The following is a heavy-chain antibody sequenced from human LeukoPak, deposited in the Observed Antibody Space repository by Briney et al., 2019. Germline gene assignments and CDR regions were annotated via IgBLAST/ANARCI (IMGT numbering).Heavy chain of an antibody. D-gene: IGHD1-26*01. CDR2: ISGSGDST. CDR1: EFTVSSNY. V-gene: IGHV3-23*01. Sequence: GGSLRLSCAASEFTVSSNYMSWVRQAPGKGLEWVSDISGSGDSTNYADSVKGRFTISRDNSKNTLYLQMNSLRAEDTAIYYCAKSRGSYWVPEFDYWGQGTLVTVSS. J-gene: IGHJ4*02. CDR3: AKSRGSYWVPEFDY.